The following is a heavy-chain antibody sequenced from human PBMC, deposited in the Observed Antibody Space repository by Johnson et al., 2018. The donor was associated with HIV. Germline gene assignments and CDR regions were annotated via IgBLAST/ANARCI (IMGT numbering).Heavy chain of an antibody. D-gene: IGHD5-24*01. V-gene: IGHV3-33*08. J-gene: IGHJ3*02. CDR1: GFTFSNYA. CDR3: AREERDGINSAFDI. Sequence: QVQLVESGGGVVQPGRSLRLSCTASGFTFSNYAMHWVRQAPGKGLEWVAFERYNEVNKFYADSVKGRFTISRDNSKNTLYLQMNSLRAEDTAVYYCAREERDGINSAFDIWGQGTMVTVSS. CDR2: ERYNEVNK.